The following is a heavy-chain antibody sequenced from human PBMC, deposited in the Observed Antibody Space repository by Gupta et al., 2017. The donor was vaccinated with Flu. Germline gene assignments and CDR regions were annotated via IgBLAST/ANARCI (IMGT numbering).Heavy chain of an antibody. CDR3: ARDPTGLGIAARPFYGMDV. CDR2: INPNSGGT. J-gene: IGHJ6*02. V-gene: IGHV1-2*04. Sequence: QVQLVQSGAEVKKPGASVKVSCKASGYTFTGYYMHWVRPAPGQGLEWMGWINPNSGGTNYAQKFQGWVTMTRDTSISTAYMELSRLRSDDTAVYYCARDPTGLGIAARPFYGMDVWGQGTTVTVSS. D-gene: IGHD6-6*01. CDR1: GYTFTGYY.